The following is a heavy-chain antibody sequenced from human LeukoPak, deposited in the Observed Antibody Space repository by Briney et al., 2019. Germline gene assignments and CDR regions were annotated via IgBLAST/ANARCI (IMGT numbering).Heavy chain of an antibody. Sequence: PSETLSLTCAVSGGSITSSHWWTWVRQAPGQGLEWIGEVYHSGSTNYNPSLKSRVTMSVDTSKNQFSLKLSSVTAADTAVYYCARHRCSGGSCYPMNWFDPWGQGTLVTVSS. D-gene: IGHD2-15*01. CDR2: VYHSGST. CDR1: GGSITSSHW. CDR3: ARHRCSGGSCYPMNWFDP. J-gene: IGHJ5*02. V-gene: IGHV4-4*02.